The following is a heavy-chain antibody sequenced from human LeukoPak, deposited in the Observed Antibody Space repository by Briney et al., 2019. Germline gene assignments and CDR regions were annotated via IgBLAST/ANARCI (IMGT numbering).Heavy chain of an antibody. V-gene: IGHV3-30-3*01. CDR2: ISYDGSNK. Sequence: TRGSLRLSCAAFGFTFSSYAMHWVRQAPGKGLEWVAVISYDGSNKYYADSVQGRFTISRDNSKNTLYLQMNSLRAEDTAVYYCARDLSSCWGQGTLVTVSS. J-gene: IGHJ4*02. CDR1: GFTFSSYA. D-gene: IGHD2/OR15-2a*01. CDR3: ARDLSSC.